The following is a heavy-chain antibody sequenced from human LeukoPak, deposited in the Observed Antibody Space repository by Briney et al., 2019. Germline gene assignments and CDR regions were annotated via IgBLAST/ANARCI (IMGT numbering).Heavy chain of an antibody. J-gene: IGHJ6*02. D-gene: IGHD2-2*01. V-gene: IGHV3-9*01. Sequence: PGGSLRLSCAASGFTFDDYAMHWVRQAPGKGLEWVSGISWNSGSIGYADSVKGRFTISRDNAKNSLYLQMNSLRAEDTAVYYCARDGYCTSTSCYGGYYYYGMDVWGQGTTVTVSS. CDR1: GFTFDDYA. CDR2: ISWNSGSI. CDR3: ARDGYCTSTSCYGGYYYYGMDV.